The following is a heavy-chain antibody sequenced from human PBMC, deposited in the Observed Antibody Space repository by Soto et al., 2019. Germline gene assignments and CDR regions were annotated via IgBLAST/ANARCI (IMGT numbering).Heavy chain of an antibody. D-gene: IGHD6-13*01. J-gene: IGHJ6*02. Sequence: EVQLVESGGGLVQPGGSLRLSCAASGFTFSSYWMSWVRQAPVKGLEWVGNIKQDGSEKNYVDFVEDRFTISRDNAENSLYLQMNSLRAADTAVYYCARIASAGRGWDVWGQGTTVVVSS. CDR2: IKQDGSEK. CDR3: ARIASAGRGWDV. CDR1: GFTFSSYW. V-gene: IGHV3-7*01.